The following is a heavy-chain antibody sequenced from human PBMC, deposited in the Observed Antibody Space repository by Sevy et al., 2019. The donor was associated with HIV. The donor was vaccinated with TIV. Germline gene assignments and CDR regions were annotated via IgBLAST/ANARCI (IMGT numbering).Heavy chain of an antibody. Sequence: GGSLRLSCEASGFTFSSYAMSWVRQAPGKGLEWVSAISGSGSTTYYADSVKGRFTISRDNSKNTLYLQMSSLRAEDTAVYYCAKDHCSSTTCYPYNCFDPWGQGTLVTVSS. D-gene: IGHD2-2*01. CDR3: AKDHCSSTTCYPYNCFDP. J-gene: IGHJ5*02. CDR2: ISGSGSTT. CDR1: GFTFSSYA. V-gene: IGHV3-23*01.